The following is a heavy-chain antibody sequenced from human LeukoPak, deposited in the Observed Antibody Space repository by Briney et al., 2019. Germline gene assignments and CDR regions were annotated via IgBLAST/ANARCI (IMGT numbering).Heavy chain of an antibody. J-gene: IGHJ4*02. CDR2: ISSSGSTI. V-gene: IGHV3-48*03. CDR3: ARTYYDSSGHRNFDY. CDR1: GFTFSSYE. D-gene: IGHD3-22*01. Sequence: GASLRLSCAASGFTFSSYEMNWVRQAPGKGLEWVSYISSSGSTIYYADSVKGRFTISRDNAKNSLYLQMNSLRAEDTAVYYCARTYYDSSGHRNFDYWGQGTLVTVSS.